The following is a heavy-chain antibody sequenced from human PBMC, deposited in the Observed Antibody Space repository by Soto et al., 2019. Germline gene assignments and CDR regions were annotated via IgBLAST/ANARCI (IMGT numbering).Heavy chain of an antibody. V-gene: IGHV4-59*01. D-gene: IGHD5-18*01. J-gene: IGHJ6*02. CDR3: ARFKPDTAMAAGYYGMDV. CDR1: CVSISSYY. CDR2: IYYIGST. Sequence: SETLSLTCTVSCVSISSYYWSWIRQPPGKGLEWIGYIYYIGSTNYNPSLKSRFTISVDTSKNQFSLKLSSVTAADTAVYYCARFKPDTAMAAGYYGMDVWGQGTTVTV.